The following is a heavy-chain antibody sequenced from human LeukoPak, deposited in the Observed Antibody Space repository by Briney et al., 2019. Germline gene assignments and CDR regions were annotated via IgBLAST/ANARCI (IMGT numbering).Heavy chain of an antibody. V-gene: IGHV3-74*01. J-gene: IGHJ4*02. CDR1: GFTFSTYW. D-gene: IGHD3-10*01. CDR3: ARETDTSGSLHSDS. Sequence: GGSLRLSCAASGFTFSTYWMHWVRQAPGKGLVWVSRIDIDGSSTEYADSVKGRFTISRGNAKNTLHLQMNSLRAEDTAVYYCARETDTSGSLHSDSWGQGTLVTVSS. CDR2: IDIDGSST.